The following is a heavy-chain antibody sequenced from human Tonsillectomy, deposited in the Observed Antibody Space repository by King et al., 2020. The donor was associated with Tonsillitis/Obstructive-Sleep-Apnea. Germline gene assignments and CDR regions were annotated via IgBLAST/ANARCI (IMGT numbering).Heavy chain of an antibody. Sequence: QLVQSGPEVKKPGTSVKVSCKASGFTFTSSAVQWVRQARGQRLEWIGWIVVGSGNTNYAQKFQERVTITRDTSTSTAYMERSSLRSEDTAVYYCAADPGVVSRAQPDWYFDLWGRGTLVTVSS. J-gene: IGHJ2*01. CDR2: IVVGSGNT. CDR3: AADPGVVSRAQPDWYFDL. V-gene: IGHV1-58*01. D-gene: IGHD3-3*01. CDR1: GFTFTSSA.